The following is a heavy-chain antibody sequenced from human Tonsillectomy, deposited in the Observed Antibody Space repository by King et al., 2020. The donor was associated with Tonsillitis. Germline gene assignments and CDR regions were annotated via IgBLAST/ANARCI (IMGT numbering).Heavy chain of an antibody. Sequence: VQLVESGGGLVQPGESLRLSCAASGFTFSSYSMNWVRQAPGKGLEWVSYISSSSFTIYYADSVKGRFTISRDNAKNSLYLQMNSLRAEDTAVYYCARVHSSGWYDYYYYYMDVWGKGTTVTVSS. J-gene: IGHJ6*03. CDR3: ARVHSSGWYDYYYYYMDV. CDR1: GFTFSSYS. D-gene: IGHD6-19*01. V-gene: IGHV3-48*01. CDR2: ISSSSFTI.